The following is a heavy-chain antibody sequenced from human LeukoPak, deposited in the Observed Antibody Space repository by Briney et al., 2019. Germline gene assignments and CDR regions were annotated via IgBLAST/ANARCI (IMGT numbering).Heavy chain of an antibody. D-gene: IGHD2-2*01. CDR2: IKSKTDGGTT. V-gene: IGHV3-15*01. J-gene: IGHJ6*03. CDR3: TTGGYCSSTSCYYYMDV. CDR1: GFTISNAW. Sequence: GGSLRLSCAASGFTISNAWMSWVRQAPGKGLEWVGRIKSKTDGGTTDYAAPVKGRFTISRDDSKNTLYLQMNSLKTEDTAVYYCTTGGYCSSTSCYYYMDVWGKGTTVTVSS.